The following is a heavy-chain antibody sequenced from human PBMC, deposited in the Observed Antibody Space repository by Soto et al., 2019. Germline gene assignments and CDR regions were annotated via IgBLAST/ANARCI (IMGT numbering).Heavy chain of an antibody. Sequence: PSETLSLTCTVSGGAISSYYWSWIRQPPGKGLEWIGYIYYSGSTYYNPSLKSRVTISVDTSKNQFSLKLSSVTAADTAVYYCARQVAGTRWFDPWGQGTLVTVSS. J-gene: IGHJ5*02. CDR1: GGAISSYY. V-gene: IGHV4-59*08. CDR3: ARQVAGTRWFDP. D-gene: IGHD6-19*01. CDR2: IYYSGST.